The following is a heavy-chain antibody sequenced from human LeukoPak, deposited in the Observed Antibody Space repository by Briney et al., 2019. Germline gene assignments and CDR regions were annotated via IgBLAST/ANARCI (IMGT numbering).Heavy chain of an antibody. CDR1: GFTFSSYT. D-gene: IGHD4-17*01. CDR3: ARDRGGQDYGDYLSYYYYMDV. J-gene: IGHJ6*03. Sequence: VGSLRLSCADSGFTFSSYTMNWVRQAPGKGLEWVSCISSSSSTIYYADSVKGRFTISRDNAKNSLYLQMNSLRAEDTAVYYCARDRGGQDYGDYLSYYYYMDVWGKGTTVTVSS. CDR2: ISSSSSTI. V-gene: IGHV3-48*01.